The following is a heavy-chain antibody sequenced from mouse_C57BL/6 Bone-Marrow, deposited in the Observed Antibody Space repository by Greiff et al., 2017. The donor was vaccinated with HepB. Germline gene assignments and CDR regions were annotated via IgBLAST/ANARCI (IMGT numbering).Heavy chain of an antibody. D-gene: IGHD2-4*01. J-gene: IGHJ3*01. CDR1: GYAFSSSW. CDR2: IYPGDGDT. V-gene: IGHV1-82*01. CDR3: ARSYYDYERAWFAY. Sequence: VKLVESGPELVKPGASVKISCKASGYAFSSSWMNWVKQRPGKGLEWIGRIYPGDGDTNYNGKFKGKATLTADKSSSTAYMQLSSLTSEDSAVYFCARSYYDYERAWFAYWGQGTLVTVSA.